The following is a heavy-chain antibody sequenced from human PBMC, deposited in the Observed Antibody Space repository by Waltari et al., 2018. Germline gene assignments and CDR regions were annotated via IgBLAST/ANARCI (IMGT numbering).Heavy chain of an antibody. CDR2: ISYDGSNK. CDR1: GFTFSSYG. CDR3: AKDHDSTRAYCGGDCYSG. D-gene: IGHD2-21*02. V-gene: IGHV3-30*18. J-gene: IGHJ4*02. Sequence: ESGGGVVQPGRSLRLSCAASGFTFSSYGMHWVRQAPGKGLEWGAVISYDGSNKYYADSVKGRFTISRDNSKNTLYLQMNSLRAEDTAVYYCAKDHDSTRAYCGGDCYSGWGQGTLVTVSS.